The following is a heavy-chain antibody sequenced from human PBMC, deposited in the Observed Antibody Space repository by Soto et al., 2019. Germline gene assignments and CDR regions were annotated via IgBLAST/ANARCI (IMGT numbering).Heavy chain of an antibody. CDR2: ISGSGGST. V-gene: IGHV3-23*01. CDR1: GFTFSSYA. Sequence: EVQLLESGGGLVQPGGSLRLSCAASGFTFSSYAMSWVRQAPGKGLEWVSAISGSGGSTYYADSVKGRFTISRDNSKNTLYLQMNCLRAEDTAVYYCANGRSGWYRGYFDYWGQGTLVTVSS. D-gene: IGHD6-19*01. CDR3: ANGRSGWYRGYFDY. J-gene: IGHJ4*02.